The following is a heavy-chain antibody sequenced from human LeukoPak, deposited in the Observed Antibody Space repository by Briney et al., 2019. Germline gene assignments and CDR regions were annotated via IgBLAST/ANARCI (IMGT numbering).Heavy chain of an antibody. V-gene: IGHV4-59*08. CDR1: GGSISSYY. Sequence: SETLSLTCTVSGGSISSYYWSWIRQPPGKGLEWIGYIYYSGSTNYNPSLKSRVTISVDTSKNQFPLKLSSVTAADTAVYYCARQTAMVRYTGAFDIWGQGTMVTVSS. CDR2: IYYSGST. J-gene: IGHJ3*02. D-gene: IGHD5-18*01. CDR3: ARQTAMVRYTGAFDI.